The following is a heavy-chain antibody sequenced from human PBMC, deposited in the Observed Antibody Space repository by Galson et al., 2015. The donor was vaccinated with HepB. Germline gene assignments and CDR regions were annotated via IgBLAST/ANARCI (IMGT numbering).Heavy chain of an antibody. CDR1: GFTFSSYS. CDR2: ISGSSSTI. J-gene: IGHJ3*02. D-gene: IGHD3-10*01. Sequence: SLRLSCAASGFTFSSYSMNWVRQAPGKGLEWVSYISGSSSTIFYANSVKGRFTISRDNAKNSLYLQMNSLRAEDTAVYYCARDYYGSGSFGGDAFDIWGPGTMVTVSS. V-gene: IGHV3-48*04. CDR3: ARDYYGSGSFGGDAFDI.